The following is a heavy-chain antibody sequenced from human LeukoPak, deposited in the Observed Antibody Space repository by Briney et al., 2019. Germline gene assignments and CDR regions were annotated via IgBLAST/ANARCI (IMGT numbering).Heavy chain of an antibody. V-gene: IGHV1-46*01. CDR1: GYTFTSYY. J-gene: IGHJ5*02. D-gene: IGHD2-2*02. CDR3: ATVGYQLLYSGSEYWFDP. CDR2: INPSGGST. Sequence: ASVKVSCKASGYTFTSYYMHWVRQAPGQGLEWMGIINPSGGSTSYAQKFQGRVTMTRDTSTSTVYMELSSLRSEDTAVYYCATVGYQLLYSGSEYWFDPWGQGTLVTVSS.